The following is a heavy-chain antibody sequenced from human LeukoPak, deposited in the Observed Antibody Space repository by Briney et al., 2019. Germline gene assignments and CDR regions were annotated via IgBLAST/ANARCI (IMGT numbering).Heavy chain of an antibody. D-gene: IGHD3-3*01. Sequence: SETLSLTCTVSGGSISSYYWSWIRQPPGKGLEWIGYIYYSGSTNYNSSLKSRVTISVDTSKNQFSLKLSSVTAADTAVYYCARGTYYDFWSGPWNFDYWGQGTLVTVSS. CDR2: IYYSGST. V-gene: IGHV4-59*01. CDR1: GGSISSYY. J-gene: IGHJ4*02. CDR3: ARGTYYDFWSGPWNFDY.